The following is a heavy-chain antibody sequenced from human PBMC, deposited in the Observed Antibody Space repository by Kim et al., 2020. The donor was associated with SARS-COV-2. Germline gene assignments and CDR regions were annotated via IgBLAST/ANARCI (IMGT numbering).Heavy chain of an antibody. Sequence: SETLSLTCTVSGGSISTGDYYWSWIRQPPGKGLEWIGYIYYSGSTYYNPSLKSRVTISVDTSKNQFSLKLSSVTAADTAVYYCATAGIAAAGWEGWFDPWGQGTLVTVSS. CDR3: ATAGIAAAGWEGWFDP. V-gene: IGHV4-30-4*01. J-gene: IGHJ5*02. D-gene: IGHD6-13*01. CDR2: IYYSGST. CDR1: GGSISTGDYY.